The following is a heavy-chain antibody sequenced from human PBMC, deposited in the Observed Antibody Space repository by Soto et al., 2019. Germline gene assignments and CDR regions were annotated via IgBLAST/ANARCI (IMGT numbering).Heavy chain of an antibody. J-gene: IGHJ4*02. V-gene: IGHV3-30*18. CDR3: AKNYYDSVGYYWLEK. CDR1: VCTFSIFC. D-gene: IGHD3-22*01. Sequence: GGSXRLSCSSSVCTFSIFCMHLFRHAPGKGLECVALISYDGGNKYYADSVKGRFTISRYNPKNTLYLQMNSLRADDTAVYFCAKNYYDSVGYYWLEKWGQGTLVTVSS. CDR2: ISYDGGNK.